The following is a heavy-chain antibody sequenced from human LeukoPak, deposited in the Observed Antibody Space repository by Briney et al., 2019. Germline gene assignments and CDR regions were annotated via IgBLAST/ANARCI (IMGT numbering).Heavy chain of an antibody. D-gene: IGHD2-2*01. CDR3: ARYRYCSSTSCYRGASMWFDP. V-gene: IGHV4-34*01. J-gene: IGHJ5*02. Sequence: SETLSLTCAVYGGSFSGYYWSWIRQPPGKGLEWIGEINHSGSANYNPSLKSRVTISVDTSKNQFSLKLSSVTAADTAVYYCARYRYCSSTSCYRGASMWFDPWGQGTLVTVSS. CDR2: INHSGSA. CDR1: GGSFSGYY.